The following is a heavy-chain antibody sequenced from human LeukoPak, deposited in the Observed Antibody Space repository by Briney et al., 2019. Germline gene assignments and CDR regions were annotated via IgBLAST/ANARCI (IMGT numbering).Heavy chain of an antibody. D-gene: IGHD3-22*01. Sequence: SETLSLTCTVSGGSISSGSYYWSWIRQPAGKGLEWIGRIYTSGSTNYNPSLKSRVTISVDTSKNQFSLKLNSLTAADTAVYYCARDSLTMIVGRQKRGLDYWGQGTLVTVSS. CDR3: ARDSLTMIVGRQKRGLDY. CDR1: GGSISSGSYY. J-gene: IGHJ4*02. V-gene: IGHV4-61*02. CDR2: IYTSGST.